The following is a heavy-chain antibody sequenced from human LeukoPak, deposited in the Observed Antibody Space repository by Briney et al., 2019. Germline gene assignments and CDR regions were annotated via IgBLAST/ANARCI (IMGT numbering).Heavy chain of an antibody. J-gene: IGHJ5*02. CDR1: GGTFSSYA. CDR2: IIPIFGTA. D-gene: IGHD3-22*01. Sequence: ASVKVSCKASGGTFSSYAISWVRQAPGQGLERMGGIIPIFGTANYAQKFQGRVTITADESTSTAYMELSSLRSEDTAVYYCASSSYYYDSSGSGWFDPWGQGTLVTVSS. V-gene: IGHV1-69*13. CDR3: ASSSYYYDSSGSGWFDP.